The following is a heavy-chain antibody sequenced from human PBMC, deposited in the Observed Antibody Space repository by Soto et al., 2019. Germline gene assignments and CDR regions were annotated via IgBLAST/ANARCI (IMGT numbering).Heavy chain of an antibody. D-gene: IGHD6-19*01. V-gene: IGHV4-59*08. CDR3: ARHWWSSGSYLVFDS. CDR1: GASTGGYY. CDR2: VFSSGST. Sequence: QVQLQESGPGLLKPSETLSLTCTISGASTGGYYWSWIRQSPGRGVEWIGYVFSSGSTNYSPSLQSRVAISIDTSKRQFFLKLTSVTAADTALYYCARHWWSSGSYLVFDSWGQGTQVTVSS. J-gene: IGHJ4*02.